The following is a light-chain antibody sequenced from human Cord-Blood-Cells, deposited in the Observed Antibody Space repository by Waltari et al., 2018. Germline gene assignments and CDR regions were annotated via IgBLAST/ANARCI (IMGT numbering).Light chain of an antibody. Sequence: EIVLTQSPGTLSLSPGERATLSCRASRSVSSSYLAWYPQKPGQAPRLLIYGASSRATGIPDRFSGSGSGTDFTLTISRLEPEDFAVYYCQQYGSSPYTFGQGTKLEIK. J-gene: IGKJ2*01. V-gene: IGKV3-20*01. CDR2: GAS. CDR3: QQYGSSPYT. CDR1: RSVSSSY.